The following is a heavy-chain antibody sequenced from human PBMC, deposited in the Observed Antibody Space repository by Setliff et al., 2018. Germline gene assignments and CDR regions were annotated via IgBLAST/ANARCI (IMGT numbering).Heavy chain of an antibody. Sequence: PSETLSLTCTVSDDSISRFYWNWIRQPPGKGLEWIGYFHHTGANNYNPSLKSRVTMSIDTSKRQFSLKLTSVTAADSATYYCARWRGDRLNAYDIWGQGTMVTVSS. V-gene: IGHV4-59*01. CDR1: DDSISRFY. J-gene: IGHJ3*02. CDR3: ARWRGDRLNAYDI. D-gene: IGHD3-16*01. CDR2: FHHTGAN.